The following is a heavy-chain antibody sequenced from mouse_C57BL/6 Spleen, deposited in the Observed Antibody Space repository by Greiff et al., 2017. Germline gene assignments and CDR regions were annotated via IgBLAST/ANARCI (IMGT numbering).Heavy chain of an antibody. J-gene: IGHJ1*03. D-gene: IGHD1-1*01. CDR3: ARSPPSYYGSSSWYFDV. CDR1: GYAFSSSW. V-gene: IGHV1-82*01. Sequence: QVHVKQSGPELVKPGASVKISCKASGYAFSSSWMNWVKQRPGKGLEWIGRIYPGDGDTNYNGKFKGKATLTADKSSSTAYMQLSSLTSEDSAVYFCARSPPSYYGSSSWYFDVWGTGTTVTVSS. CDR2: IYPGDGDT.